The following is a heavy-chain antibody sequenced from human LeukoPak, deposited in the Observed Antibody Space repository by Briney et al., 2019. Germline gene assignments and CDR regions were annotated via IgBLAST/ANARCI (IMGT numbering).Heavy chain of an antibody. CDR2: IYYSGST. D-gene: IGHD3-10*01. CDR3: ARDSFSWGHYYGSGSYYDPRDAFDI. J-gene: IGHJ3*02. Sequence: SETLSLTCTVSGGSISSSSYYWGWIRQPPGKGLEWIGSIYYSGSTYYNPSLKSRVTISVDTSKNQFSLKLSSVTAADTAVYYCARDSFSWGHYYGSGSYYDPRDAFDIWGQGTMVTVSS. CDR1: GGSISSSSYY. V-gene: IGHV4-39*07.